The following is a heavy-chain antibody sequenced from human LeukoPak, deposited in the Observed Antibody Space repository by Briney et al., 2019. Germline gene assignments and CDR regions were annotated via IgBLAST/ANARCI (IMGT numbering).Heavy chain of an antibody. Sequence: PSETLSLTCTVSGGSISSSTYYWGWIRQPPGKGLEWIGTIYYRGSTYYNPSLKSRVTMSVDTSKNQFSLKLTSVTAADTAVYYCARLGRTYYDFWSGPWGQGTLVTVSS. V-gene: IGHV4-39*01. CDR2: IYYRGST. D-gene: IGHD3-3*01. CDR3: ARLGRTYYDFWSGP. J-gene: IGHJ5*02. CDR1: GGSISSSTYY.